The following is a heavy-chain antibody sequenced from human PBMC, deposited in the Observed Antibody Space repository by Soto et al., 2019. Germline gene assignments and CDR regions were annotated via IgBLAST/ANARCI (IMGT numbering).Heavy chain of an antibody. CDR1: GGSLSSGSYY. J-gene: IGHJ4*02. CDR2: TYYSGST. Sequence: SETLSLTCSVSGGSLSSGSYYWSWIRQTPGKGLEWIGYTYYSGSTTYNPSLKSRVTISVDTAKNQFSLNLTSVTAADTAMYDCARDVKYGATCSSGFGFWGQGTLVTVSS. D-gene: IGHD3-10*02. V-gene: IGHV4-61*01. CDR3: ARDVKYGATCSSGFGF.